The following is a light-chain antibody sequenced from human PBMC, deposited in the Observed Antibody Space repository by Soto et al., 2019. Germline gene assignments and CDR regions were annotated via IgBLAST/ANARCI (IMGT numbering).Light chain of an antibody. J-gene: IGLJ1*01. CDR1: SSDVGGYNY. Sequence: QSALTQPASVSGSPGQSITISCTGTSSDVGGYNYVSWYQQHPGKAPKFMIYDVSNRPSGVSNRFSGSKSGNTASLTISGRQANDEADYYGSSYTARYTRQTVIGTASTAPVL. CDR3: SSYTARYTRQTV. V-gene: IGLV2-14*01. CDR2: DVS.